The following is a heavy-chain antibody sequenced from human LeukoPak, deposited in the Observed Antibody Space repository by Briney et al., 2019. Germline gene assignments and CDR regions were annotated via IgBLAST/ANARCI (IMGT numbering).Heavy chain of an antibody. CDR3: ARAPSYYDSSGYYRYYYMDV. J-gene: IGHJ6*03. CDR1: GGSISSYY. D-gene: IGHD3-22*01. Sequence: SETLSLTCTVSGGSISSYYWSWIRQPPGKGLEWNGYIYYSGSTNYNPSLKSRVTISVDTSKNQFSLKLSSVTAADTAVYYCARAPSYYDSSGYYRYYYMDVWGKGTTVTVSS. V-gene: IGHV4-59*01. CDR2: IYYSGST.